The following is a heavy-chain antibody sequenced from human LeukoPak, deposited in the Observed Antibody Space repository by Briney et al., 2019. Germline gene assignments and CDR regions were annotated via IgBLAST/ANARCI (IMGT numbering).Heavy chain of an antibody. Sequence: SETLSLTCAVYGGSFSGYYWSWIRQPPGKGLEWIGEINHSGSTNYNPSLKSRVTIPVDTSKNQFSLKLSSVTAADTAVYYCARVVVVVARLYGMDVWGQGTTVTVSS. V-gene: IGHV4-34*01. D-gene: IGHD2-15*01. CDR2: INHSGST. J-gene: IGHJ6*02. CDR3: ARVVVVVARLYGMDV. CDR1: GGSFSGYY.